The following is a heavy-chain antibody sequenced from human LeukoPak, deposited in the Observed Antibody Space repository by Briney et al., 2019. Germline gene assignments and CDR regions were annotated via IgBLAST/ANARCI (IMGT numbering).Heavy chain of an antibody. CDR1: GFIFDNFG. Sequence: PGGSLRLSCGASGFIFDNFGMSWVRQAPGKGLEWVSALSATGGSAYYAASAQGRFTTSRDNSKNILYLEMNSLRVDDTAVYYCARDLSNHDYYYYYMDVWGKGTTVTVSS. D-gene: IGHD1-14*01. CDR3: ARDLSNHDYYYYYMDV. CDR2: LSATGGSA. J-gene: IGHJ6*03. V-gene: IGHV3-23*01.